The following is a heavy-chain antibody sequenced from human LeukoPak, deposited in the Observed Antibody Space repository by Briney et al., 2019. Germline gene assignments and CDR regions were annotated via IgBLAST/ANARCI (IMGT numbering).Heavy chain of an antibody. V-gene: IGHV3-21*01. Sequence: GGSLRLPCAASGFTFSSYSMNWVRQAPGKGLEWVSSISSSSSYIYYADSVKGRFTISRDNAKNSLYLQMNSLRAEDTAVYYCAREEYNWNDDGWDYYYYMDVWGKGTTVTVSS. D-gene: IGHD1-20*01. CDR1: GFTFSSYS. CDR3: AREEYNWNDDGWDYYYYMDV. J-gene: IGHJ6*03. CDR2: ISSSSSYI.